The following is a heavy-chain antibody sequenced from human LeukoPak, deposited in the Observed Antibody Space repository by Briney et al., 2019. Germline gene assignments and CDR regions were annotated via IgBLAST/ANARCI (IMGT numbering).Heavy chain of an antibody. V-gene: IGHV3-7*03. D-gene: IGHD3-10*01. Sequence: GGSLRLSCAASGFTFTTYRMSWVRQAPGKGLEWVANIKQDGSEKHYVDSVKGRFTISRDNSKNTLYLQMNSLRAEDTAVYYCAKSLEPYYYGSGNDYWGQGTLVTVSS. CDR3: AKSLEPYYYGSGNDY. CDR1: GFTFTTYR. CDR2: IKQDGSEK. J-gene: IGHJ4*02.